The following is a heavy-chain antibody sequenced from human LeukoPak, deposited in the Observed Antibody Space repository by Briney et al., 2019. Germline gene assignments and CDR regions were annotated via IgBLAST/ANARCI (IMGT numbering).Heavy chain of an antibody. V-gene: IGHV4-59*01. J-gene: IGHJ4*01. Sequence: SETLSLTCTVSAGAFSGYYWSWIRQPPGKGLEGIGYIYYTGSTNYNPSLKSRVTISLDTSKNQFSLKLSSVTAADTAVYYCARDRYFDYWGQGTLVTVSS. CDR3: ARDRYFDY. CDR2: IYYTGST. CDR1: AGAFSGYY.